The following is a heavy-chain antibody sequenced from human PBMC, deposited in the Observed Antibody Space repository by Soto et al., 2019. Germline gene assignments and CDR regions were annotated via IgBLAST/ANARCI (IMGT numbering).Heavy chain of an antibody. CDR2: INPNSGGT. J-gene: IGHJ5*02. D-gene: IGHD3-3*01. CDR1: GYTFTRYY. V-gene: IGHV1-2*04. CDR3: ARGDYDFWSGYINWFDP. Sequence: ASVKVSCKASGYTFTRYYMHWVRQAPGQGLEWMGWINPNSGGTNYAQKFQGWVTMTRDTSISTAYMELSRLRSDDTAVYYCARGDYDFWSGYINWFDPWGQGTMVTVST.